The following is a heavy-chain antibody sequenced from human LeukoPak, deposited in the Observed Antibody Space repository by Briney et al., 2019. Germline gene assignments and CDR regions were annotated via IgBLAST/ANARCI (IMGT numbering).Heavy chain of an antibody. D-gene: IGHD1-26*01. Sequence: GGSLRLSCAASGFTFSSYAMSWVRQAPGKGLEWVSAISGSGGSTYYADSVKGRFTISRDNSKNTLYLQMNSLRAEDTAVYYCAKGHSAYLGFYGPYYFDYWGQGTLVTVSS. CDR1: GFTFSSYA. J-gene: IGHJ4*01. CDR2: ISGSGGST. V-gene: IGHV3-23*01. CDR3: AKGHSAYLGFYGPYYFDY.